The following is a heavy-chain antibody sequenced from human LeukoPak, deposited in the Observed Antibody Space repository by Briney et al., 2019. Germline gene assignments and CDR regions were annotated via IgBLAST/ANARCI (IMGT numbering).Heavy chain of an antibody. CDR1: GGSISSYY. D-gene: IGHD6-19*01. Sequence: PSETLSLTCTVSGGSISSYYWSWIRQPAGKGLEWIGRIYISGSGSTNYNPSLKSRVTMSVDTSKNQFSLKLSSVTAADTAVYYCARDKRVAVAGTYIYYYYVDVWGNGTTVTISS. CDR2: IYISGSGST. CDR3: ARDKRVAVAGTYIYYYYVDV. V-gene: IGHV4-4*07. J-gene: IGHJ6*03.